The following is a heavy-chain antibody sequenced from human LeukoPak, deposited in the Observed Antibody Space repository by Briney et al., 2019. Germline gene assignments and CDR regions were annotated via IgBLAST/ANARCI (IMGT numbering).Heavy chain of an antibody. Sequence: PGGSLRLSCAASGFMFSSYWMSWVRQAPGKGLEWVAHIKQDGSEKYYVDSVKGRFTISRDNARNSLSLQMNSVRAEDTALYYCARDRGGNGWSEFEYWGQGTLVTVSS. CDR2: IKQDGSEK. CDR3: ARDRGGNGWSEFEY. J-gene: IGHJ4*02. D-gene: IGHD6-19*01. CDR1: GFMFSSYW. V-gene: IGHV3-7*01.